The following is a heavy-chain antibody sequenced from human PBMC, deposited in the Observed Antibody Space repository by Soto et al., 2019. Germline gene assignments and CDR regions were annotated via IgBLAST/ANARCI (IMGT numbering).Heavy chain of an antibody. CDR1: GYTFTSYD. V-gene: IGHV1-8*01. D-gene: IGHD2-15*01. Sequence: ASVKVSCKASGYTFTSYDINWVRQATGQGLEWMGWMNPNSGNTGYAQKFQGRVTMTRNTSISTAYMELSSLRSEDTAVYYCARDLDSVEPEGGWGQGTLVTVSS. CDR2: MNPNSGNT. CDR3: ARDLDSVEPEGG. J-gene: IGHJ4*02.